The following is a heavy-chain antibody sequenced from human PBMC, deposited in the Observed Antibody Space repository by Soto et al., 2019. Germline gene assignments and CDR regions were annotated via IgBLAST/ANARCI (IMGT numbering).Heavy chain of an antibody. CDR3: ARGNLTNWGDP. Sequence: QLVQYGAVVKKPGATLRVSCQAPGYTFTNFGSNLVRPAPGQGLEWMGWIRTHKGYTHYAPSLQDRVYLTTDATARTAYMELRSLGSDDKAGDYCARGNLTNWGDPWGEGT. CDR2: IRTHKGYT. CDR1: GYTFTNFG. J-gene: IGHJ5*02. D-gene: IGHD4-4*01. V-gene: IGHV1-18*01.